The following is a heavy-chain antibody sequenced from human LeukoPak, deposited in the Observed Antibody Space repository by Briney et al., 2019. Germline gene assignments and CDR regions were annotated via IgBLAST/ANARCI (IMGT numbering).Heavy chain of an antibody. CDR3: ARGVGRSVVY. Sequence: LETLSLTCTVSGGSISSYYWSWIRQPPGKGLEWIGYIYSSGTTNYNPSLKSRVTISVGTSENQFSLKLSSVTAADTAVYYCARGVGRSVVYWGQGTLVTVSS. V-gene: IGHV4-59*01. J-gene: IGHJ4*02. CDR2: IYSSGTT. CDR1: GGSISSYY.